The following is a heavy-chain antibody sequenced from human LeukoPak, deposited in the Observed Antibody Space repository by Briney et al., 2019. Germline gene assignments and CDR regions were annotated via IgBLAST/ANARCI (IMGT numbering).Heavy chain of an antibody. Sequence: VKVSCKASGYTFTSYDINWVRQATGQGLEWMGWMNPNSGNTGYAQKFQGRVTMARNTSISTAYMELSSLRSEDKAVYYCARGRWGNDYGDEGYWGQGTLVTVSS. CDR1: GYTFTSYD. D-gene: IGHD4-17*01. CDR2: MNPNSGNT. J-gene: IGHJ4*02. CDR3: ARGRWGNDYGDEGY. V-gene: IGHV1-8*01.